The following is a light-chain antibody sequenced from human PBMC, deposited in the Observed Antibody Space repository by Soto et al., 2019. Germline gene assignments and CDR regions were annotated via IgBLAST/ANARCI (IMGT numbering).Light chain of an antibody. CDR1: SSDVGGYNF. J-gene: IGLJ2*01. Sequence: QSALTQPPSASGSPGQSVTISCTGTSSDVGGYNFVSWYQQHPGKAPKLMIYEVSERPSGVPDRFSGSKSGNTASLTVSGLQAEDEADYFCSSYAGSNIVVFGGETKLTV. V-gene: IGLV2-8*01. CDR3: SSYAGSNIVV. CDR2: EVS.